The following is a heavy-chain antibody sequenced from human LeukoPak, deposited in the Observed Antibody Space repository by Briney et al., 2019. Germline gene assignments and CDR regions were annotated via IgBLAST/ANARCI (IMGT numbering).Heavy chain of an antibody. CDR3: AKIRAARPGY. V-gene: IGHV3-23*01. CDR2: ISDSGGTK. Sequence: GGSLRLSCAASGFTFSIYGMNWVRQAPGKGGEWVSGISDSGGTKYYAASVKGRFTISRDNSKNTLYLQMHSLRPEDTAIYYCAKIRAARPGYWGQGTLVTVSS. D-gene: IGHD6-6*01. CDR1: GFTFSIYG. J-gene: IGHJ4*02.